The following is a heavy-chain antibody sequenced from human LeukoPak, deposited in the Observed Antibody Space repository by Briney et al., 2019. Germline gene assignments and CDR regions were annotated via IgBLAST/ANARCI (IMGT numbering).Heavy chain of an antibody. D-gene: IGHD3-10*01. CDR2: INPSGGST. CDR3: ARDTDSNSGSSPWDP. Sequence: GASVKVSCKASGYTFTSYYMHWVRQAPGQGLEWMGIINPSGGSTSYAQKFQGRVTMTRDMSTSTVYMELSSLRSEDTAVYYCARDTDSNSGSSPWDPWGQGTLVTVSS. V-gene: IGHV1-46*01. J-gene: IGHJ5*02. CDR1: GYTFTSYY.